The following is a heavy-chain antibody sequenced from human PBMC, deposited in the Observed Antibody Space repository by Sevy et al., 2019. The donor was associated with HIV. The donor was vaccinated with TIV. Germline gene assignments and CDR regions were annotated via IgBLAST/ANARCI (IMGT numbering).Heavy chain of an antibody. Sequence: GGSLRLSCAASGFTFSDHYMEWVRQAPGKGLEWVGRSRNKADSYTTEYAASGKGGFTISRDDSKNSLYLQMNSLKTEDTAVYYCTTHAGIAAAGRVFDYWGQGTLVTVSS. CDR3: TTHAGIAAAGRVFDY. V-gene: IGHV3-72*01. CDR1: GFTFSDHY. J-gene: IGHJ4*02. D-gene: IGHD6-13*01. CDR2: SRNKADSYTT.